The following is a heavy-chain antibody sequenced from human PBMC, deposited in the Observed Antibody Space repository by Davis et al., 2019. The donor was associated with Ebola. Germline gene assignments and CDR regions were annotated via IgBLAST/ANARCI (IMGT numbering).Heavy chain of an antibody. V-gene: IGHV4-59*01. D-gene: IGHD3-10*01. J-gene: IGHJ5*02. CDR1: GGSISSYY. Sequence: PSETLSLTCTVSGGSISSYYWSWIRQPPGKGLEWIGYIYYSGSTNYNPSLKSRVTISVDTSKNQFSLKLSSVTAADTAVYYCAMMRGVIGRFDPWGQGALVTVSS. CDR3: AMMRGVIGRFDP. CDR2: IYYSGST.